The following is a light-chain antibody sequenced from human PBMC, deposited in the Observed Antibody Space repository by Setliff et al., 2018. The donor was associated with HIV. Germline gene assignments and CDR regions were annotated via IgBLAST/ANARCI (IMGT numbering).Light chain of an antibody. J-gene: IGLJ1*01. CDR1: NSDIGSCNY. Sequence: QSVLTQPPSASGSPGQSVAISCTGTNSDIGSCNYVSWYQQHPGKAPKLMIYEVTKRPSGVPDRFSVSKSGNTASLTVSGLQAEDEADYYCSSYAGNNNFVFGTGTKVTVL. V-gene: IGLV2-8*01. CDR2: EVT. CDR3: SSYAGNNNFV.